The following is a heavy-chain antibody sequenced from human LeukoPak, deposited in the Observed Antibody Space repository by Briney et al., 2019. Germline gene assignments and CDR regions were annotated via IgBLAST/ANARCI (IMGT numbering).Heavy chain of an antibody. J-gene: IGHJ4*02. Sequence: GGTLRLSCAASGFTFSSYAMSWVRQAPAKGLEWVSSISTSGGSTYYADSVKGRCTISRDNSKNTLLLQMNSLRTEDTAVYYCAKATTAPPRNFDYWGQGTLVTVSS. CDR2: ISTSGGST. D-gene: IGHD2-21*02. CDR3: AKATTAPPRNFDY. CDR1: GFTFSSYA. V-gene: IGHV3-23*01.